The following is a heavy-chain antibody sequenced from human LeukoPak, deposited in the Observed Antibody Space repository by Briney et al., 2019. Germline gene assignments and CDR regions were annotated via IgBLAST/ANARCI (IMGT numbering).Heavy chain of an antibody. V-gene: IGHV4-59*08. Sequence: SETLSLTCTVSGGSISCYYWSWIRQPPGKGLEWIGYIYYSGSTNYNPSLKSRVTISVDTSKNQFSLKLSSVTAADTAVYYCARVKKTVNLDYWGQGTLVTVSS. CDR1: GGSISCYY. CDR2: IYYSGST. D-gene: IGHD4-11*01. CDR3: ARVKKTVNLDY. J-gene: IGHJ4*02.